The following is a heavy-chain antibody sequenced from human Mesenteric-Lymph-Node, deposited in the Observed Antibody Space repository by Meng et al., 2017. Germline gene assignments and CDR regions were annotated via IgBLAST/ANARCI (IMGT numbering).Heavy chain of an antibody. CDR2: INYSGRTT. D-gene: IGHD4-17*01. CDR1: GFTFSTYE. Sequence: GESLKISCAASGFTFSTYEFNWVRQAPGKGLEWASYINYSGRTTYYADSVKGRFTISRDNAANSLYLQMNSLRAEDTALYYCASGFYGDLAYWGQGTLVTVSS. J-gene: IGHJ4*02. V-gene: IGHV3-48*03. CDR3: ASGFYGDLAY.